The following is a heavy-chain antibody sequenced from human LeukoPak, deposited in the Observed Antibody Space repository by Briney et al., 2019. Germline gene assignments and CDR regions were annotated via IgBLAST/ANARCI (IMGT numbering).Heavy chain of an antibody. D-gene: IGHD3-22*01. J-gene: IGHJ4*02. Sequence: SETLSLTCTVSGGSISSGGYYWSWIRQHPGKGLEWIGYIYCSGSTYYNPSLKSRVTISVDTSKNQFSLKLSSVTAADTAVYYCARGTMIVVVDYFDYWGQGTLVTVSS. CDR2: IYCSGST. CDR1: GGSISSGGYY. CDR3: ARGTMIVVVDYFDY. V-gene: IGHV4-31*03.